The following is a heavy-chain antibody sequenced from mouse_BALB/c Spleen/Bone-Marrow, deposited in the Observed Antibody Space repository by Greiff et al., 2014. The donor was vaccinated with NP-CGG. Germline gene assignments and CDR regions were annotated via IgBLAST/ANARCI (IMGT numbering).Heavy chain of an antibody. CDR2: INPSTGYT. CDR1: GYTFTSYW. CDR3: ARSPHYYDLDY. V-gene: IGHV1-7*01. Sequence: QVQLQQPGAELAKPGASVEMSCKASGYTFTSYWMHWVKQRPGQGLEWIGYINPSTGYTEYNQKFKDKATLTADKSSSTAYMQLSSLTSEDSAVYYCARSPHYYDLDYWGQGTTLTVSS. D-gene: IGHD1-2*01. J-gene: IGHJ2*01.